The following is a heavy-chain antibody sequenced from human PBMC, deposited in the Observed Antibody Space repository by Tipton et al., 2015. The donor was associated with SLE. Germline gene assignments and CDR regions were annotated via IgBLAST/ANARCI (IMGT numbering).Heavy chain of an antibody. Sequence: TLSLTCAVSGYSISSGYYWSWIRQPAGKGLEWIGRIYTSGSTNYNPSLKSRVTMSVDTSKNQFSLKLSSVTAADTAVYYCAGTGLIDYWGQGTLVTVSS. CDR2: IYTSGST. J-gene: IGHJ4*02. CDR1: GYSISSGYY. CDR3: AGTGLIDY. V-gene: IGHV4-61*02. D-gene: IGHD6-19*01.